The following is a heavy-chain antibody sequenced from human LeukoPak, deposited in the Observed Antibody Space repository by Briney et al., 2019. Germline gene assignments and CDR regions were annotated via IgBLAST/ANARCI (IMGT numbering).Heavy chain of an antibody. CDR1: GGSVNLYY. D-gene: IGHD6-19*01. J-gene: IGHJ4*02. V-gene: IGHV4-4*07. CDR2: IYSSGST. CDR3: ARGVWQVSY. Sequence: PSETLSLTCSVSGGSVNLYYWSWIRQSPAKGLEWIGRIYSSGSTNYNPSLKSRVTISVDTSKNQFSLKLSSVTAADTAVYYCARGVWQVSYWGQGTLVTVSS.